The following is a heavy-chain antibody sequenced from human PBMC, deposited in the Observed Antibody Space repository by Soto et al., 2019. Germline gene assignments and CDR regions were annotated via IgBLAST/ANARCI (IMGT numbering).Heavy chain of an antibody. CDR1: GYTFTSYG. J-gene: IGHJ4*02. CDR2: ISGYHGNT. V-gene: IGHV1-18*04. Sequence: QVQLVQSGAEVRKPGASVKVSCKASGYTFTSYGISWVRQAPGQGLEWTGWISGYHGNTNYAQKLLDRVTMTTDTSTSTAYMERRSLRSDDTAIYCCARAPYVDYIDIWGQGTRFIVSS. D-gene: IGHD3-16*01. CDR3: ARAPYVDYIDI.